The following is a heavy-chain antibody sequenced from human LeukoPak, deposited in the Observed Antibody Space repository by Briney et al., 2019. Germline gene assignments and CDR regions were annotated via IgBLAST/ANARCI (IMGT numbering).Heavy chain of an antibody. CDR1: RFTFRRYW. CDR3: VGLGENY. CDR2: VKQDGSEK. D-gene: IGHD3-10*01. Sequence: GGSLRLSCAASRFTFRRYWMSWARQASGKGLEWVANVKQDGSEKYYVDSVKGRFTISRDNAKNSLYLQMNSLRAEDTAVYYCVGLGENYWGQGTLVTVSS. J-gene: IGHJ4*02. V-gene: IGHV3-7*02.